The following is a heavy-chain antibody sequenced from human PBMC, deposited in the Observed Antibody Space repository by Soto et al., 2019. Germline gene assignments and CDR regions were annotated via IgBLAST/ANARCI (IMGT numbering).Heavy chain of an antibody. D-gene: IGHD4-17*01. J-gene: IGHJ6*02. Sequence: EVQLVESGGGLVQPGGSLRLSCAASGFTVSSNYMSWVRQAPGKGLEWVSVIYSGGSTYYADSVKGRFTISRDNSKNTLYLQLNSLRAEDTAVYYCARDWYGDYGLGYYYYGMDVWGQGTTVTVYS. CDR1: GFTVSSNY. CDR3: ARDWYGDYGLGYYYYGMDV. CDR2: IYSGGST. V-gene: IGHV3-66*01.